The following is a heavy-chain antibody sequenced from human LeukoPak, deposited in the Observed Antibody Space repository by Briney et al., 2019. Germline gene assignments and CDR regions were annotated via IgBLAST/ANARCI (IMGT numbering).Heavy chain of an antibody. CDR3: ATSLSSSWRHDAFDI. V-gene: IGHV3-23*01. CDR1: GFTVSINY. Sequence: PGGSLRLSCAASGFTVSINYMNWVRQAPGKGLEWVSAISGSGGSTYYADSVKGRFTISRDNSKNTLYLQMNSLRAEDTAVYYCATSLSSSWRHDAFDIWGQGTMVTVSS. CDR2: ISGSGGST. D-gene: IGHD6-13*01. J-gene: IGHJ3*02.